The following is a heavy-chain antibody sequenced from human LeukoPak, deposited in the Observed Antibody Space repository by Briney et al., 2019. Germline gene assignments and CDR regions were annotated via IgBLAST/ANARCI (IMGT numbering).Heavy chain of an antibody. CDR1: GGSFSGYY. V-gene: IGHV4-34*01. CDR3: AKTTGYFDY. CDR2: INHSGST. Sequence: SETLSLTCAVYGGSFSGYYWSWVRQPPGKGLEWIGEINHSGSTNYNPSLKSRVTISVDRSKNQFSLKLSSVTAADTAIYYCAKTTGYFDYWGQGTLVTVSS. D-gene: IGHD4-17*01. J-gene: IGHJ4*02.